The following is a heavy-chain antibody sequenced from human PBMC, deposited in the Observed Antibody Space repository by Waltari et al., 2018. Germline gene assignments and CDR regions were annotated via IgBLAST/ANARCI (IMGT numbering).Heavy chain of an antibody. Sequence: EVQLLESGGGLVQPGGSLRLSCAASGFTFSSYAMSWVRQAPGKGLEWVSAISGSGGSTTYAESVKGRFTISRDNSKNTLYLQMNSLRAEDTAVYYCAKDRVASRGYSYGYGADYYYYYGMDVWGQGTTVTVSS. V-gene: IGHV3-23*01. CDR2: ISGSGGST. J-gene: IGHJ6*02. CDR1: GFTFSSYA. CDR3: AKDRVASRGYSYGYGADYYYYYGMDV. D-gene: IGHD5-18*01.